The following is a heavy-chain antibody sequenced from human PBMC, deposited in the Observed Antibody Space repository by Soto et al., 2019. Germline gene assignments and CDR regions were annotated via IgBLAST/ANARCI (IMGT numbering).Heavy chain of an antibody. Sequence: SETLSLTCTVSGGSISSYYWSWIRQPPGKGLEWIGYIYYSGSTNYNPSLKSRVTISVETSKNQFSLKLSSVTAADTAVYYCARDRPTGEDAFDIWGQGTMVTVS. J-gene: IGHJ3*02. CDR1: GGSISSYY. CDR3: ARDRPTGEDAFDI. V-gene: IGHV4-59*01. CDR2: IYYSGST. D-gene: IGHD7-27*01.